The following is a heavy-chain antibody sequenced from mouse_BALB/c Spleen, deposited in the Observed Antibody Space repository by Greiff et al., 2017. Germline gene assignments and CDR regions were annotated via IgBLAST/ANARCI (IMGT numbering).Heavy chain of an antibody. CDR2: IWSGGST. Sequence: VKLVESGPGLVQPSQSLSITCTVSGFSLTSYGVHWVRQSPGKGLEWLGVIWSGGSTDYNAAFISRLSISKDNSKSQVFFKMNSLQANDTAIYYCARGGISYYFDYWGQGTTLTVSS. CDR3: ARGGISYYFDY. J-gene: IGHJ2*01. V-gene: IGHV2-2*02. CDR1: GFSLTSYG.